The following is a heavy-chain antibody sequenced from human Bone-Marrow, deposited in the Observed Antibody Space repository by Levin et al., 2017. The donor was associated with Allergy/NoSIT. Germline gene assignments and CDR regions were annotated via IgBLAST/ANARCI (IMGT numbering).Heavy chain of an antibody. J-gene: IGHJ4*01. V-gene: IGHV3-21*06. CDR3: ATELEGHVAFDH. D-gene: IGHD1-1*01. CDR2: ISYSTSFK. Sequence: GESLKISCVASGFSFSRYTMNWVRQAPGKGLEWVSSISYSTSFKYYSDSVRGRFTISRDNTKDSLFLQMNSLKVEDTGIYFCATELEGHVAFDHWGHGTLVTVSS. CDR1: GFSFSRYT.